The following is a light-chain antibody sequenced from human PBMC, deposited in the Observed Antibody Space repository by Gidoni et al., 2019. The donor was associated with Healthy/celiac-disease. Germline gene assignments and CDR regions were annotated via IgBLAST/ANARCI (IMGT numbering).Light chain of an antibody. CDR3: QQRSNRTPLT. V-gene: IGKV3-11*01. Sequence: PPAWSPGERDSLPGRGRQSVSSYIAWDQQKHGQAPRLIIYDESNRATGIPARVSCSGSGTDIKLTISSRGPEDLAVDDCQQRSNRTPLTFGEGTKVEIK. CDR2: DES. J-gene: IGKJ4*01. CDR1: QSVSSY.